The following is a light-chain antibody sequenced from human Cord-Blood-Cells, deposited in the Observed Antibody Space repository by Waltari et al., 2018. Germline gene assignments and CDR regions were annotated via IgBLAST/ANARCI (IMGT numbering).Light chain of an antibody. V-gene: IGLV1-44*01. CDR3: AAWDDSLNGWV. J-gene: IGLJ3*02. Sequence: QSVLTQPPSASGPPGQRVTMSCSGSSSNIGSNTANWYQQRPGPAPKLLIYSNNQRPSGVPDRFSGSKSGTSASLAISGLQSEDEADYYCAAWDDSLNGWVFGGGTKLTVL. CDR2: SNN. CDR1: SSNIGSNT.